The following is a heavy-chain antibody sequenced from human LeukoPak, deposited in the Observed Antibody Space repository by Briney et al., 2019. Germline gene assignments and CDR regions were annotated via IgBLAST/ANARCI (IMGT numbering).Heavy chain of an antibody. J-gene: IGHJ4*02. CDR1: GYTFTSYD. D-gene: IGHD2-15*01. V-gene: IGHV1-8*01. Sequence: GASVKVSCKASGYTFTSYDINWVRQATGQGLESMGWMNPNSGNTGYAQKFQGRVTMTRNTSISTAYMELSSLGSEDTAVYYCARGPHRYCSGGSCVIDYWGQGTLVTVSS. CDR3: ARGPHRYCSGGSCVIDY. CDR2: MNPNSGNT.